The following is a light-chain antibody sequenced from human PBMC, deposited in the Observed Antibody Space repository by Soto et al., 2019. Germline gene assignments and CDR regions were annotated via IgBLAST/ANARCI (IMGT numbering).Light chain of an antibody. J-gene: IGKJ1*01. Sequence: EMGMTQSPATRSVSPVERATLSCMASQSVSSNLAWYQQRPGQAPRLLIYDASNRATGIPARFSGSGSGTDFTLTISSLEPEDFALYYCQQRSNWPRTFGQGTKVDIK. V-gene: IGKV3-11*01. CDR1: QSVSSN. CDR2: DAS. CDR3: QQRSNWPRT.